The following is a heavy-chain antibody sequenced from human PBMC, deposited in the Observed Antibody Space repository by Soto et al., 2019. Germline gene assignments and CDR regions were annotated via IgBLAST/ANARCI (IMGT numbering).Heavy chain of an antibody. J-gene: IGHJ5*02. CDR2: IRSNTDGGTT. D-gene: IGHD6-6*01. V-gene: IGHV3-15*01. Sequence: TVGSLRLSCAASGFTFSNAWMSWVRQAPGKGLEWVGRIRSNTDGGTTDYAAPVKGRFTISRDDSKNTLYLQMNSLKTEDTAVYYCSIRSGSSPWGQGTLVTVSS. CDR3: SIRSGSSP. CDR1: GFTFSNAW.